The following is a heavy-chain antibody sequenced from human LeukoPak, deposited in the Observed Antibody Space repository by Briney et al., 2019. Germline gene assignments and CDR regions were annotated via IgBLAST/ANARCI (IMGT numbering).Heavy chain of an antibody. V-gene: IGHV4-59*01. Sequence: SETLSLTCTVSGGSISSYSWSWIPQPPGKGLEWIGYIYYSGSTNYNPSLKSRVTISVDTSKNQFSLKLSSVTAADTAVYYCARSDTYYVKPFDYWGQGTLVTVSS. D-gene: IGHD3-10*02. CDR1: GGSISSYS. CDR3: ARSDTYYVKPFDY. J-gene: IGHJ4*02. CDR2: IYYSGST.